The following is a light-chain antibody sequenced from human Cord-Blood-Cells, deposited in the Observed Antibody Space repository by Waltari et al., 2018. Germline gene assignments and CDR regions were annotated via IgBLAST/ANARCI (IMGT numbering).Light chain of an antibody. J-gene: IGLJ2*01. Sequence: SSELTQDPAVSVALGQTVRITCQGDSLRSYYASRYQQKPGQAPVLVIYGKNNRPSGIPKRFAGSSSGNTASLTITGAQAEDEADYYCNSRDSSGNHLVVFGGGTKLTVL. CDR1: SLRSYY. CDR2: GKN. CDR3: NSRDSSGNHLVV. V-gene: IGLV3-19*01.